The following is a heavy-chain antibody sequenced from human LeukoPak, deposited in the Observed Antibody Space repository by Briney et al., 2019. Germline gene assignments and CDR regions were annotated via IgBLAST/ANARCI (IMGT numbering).Heavy chain of an antibody. CDR1: XXXXSSXX. D-gene: IGHD6-19*01. CDR2: IYYSGST. V-gene: IGHV4-59*08. J-gene: IGHJ5*02. Sequence: SETLSLTCTVSXXXXSSXXWSWIRXPPXXXXXXXXXIYYSGSTYYNPSLKSRVTISVDTSKNQFSLKLSSVTAADTAVYYCARAVVGGLVRVDWFDPWGQGTLVTVSS. CDR3: ARAVVGGLVRVDWFDP.